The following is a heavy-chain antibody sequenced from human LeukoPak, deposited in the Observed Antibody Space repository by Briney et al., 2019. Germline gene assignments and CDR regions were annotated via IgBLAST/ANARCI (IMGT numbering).Heavy chain of an antibody. D-gene: IGHD3-16*01. J-gene: IGHJ5*02. CDR1: GYTFTGYY. V-gene: IGHV1-2*06. CDR3: AGGVLHGGGNWFDP. Sequence: ASVKVSCKTSGYTFTGYYMHWLRQAPGQGLEWMGRINPNSGGTYYAQKFRSRVTMTRDTSISTAYMELASLISDDTAVYYCAGGVLHGGGNWFDPWGQGTLVTVPS. CDR2: INPNSGGT.